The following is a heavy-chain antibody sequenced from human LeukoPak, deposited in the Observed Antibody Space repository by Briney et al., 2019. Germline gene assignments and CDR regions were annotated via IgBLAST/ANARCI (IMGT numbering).Heavy chain of an antibody. D-gene: IGHD6-13*01. V-gene: IGHV3-48*04. CDR3: AREHSSSPNWFDP. CDR1: GFTFSIYS. Sequence: GGSLRLSCAASGFTFSIYSMNWVRQAPGKGREWVSYISSSSSTIYYADSVKGRFTISRDNAKNSLYLQMNSLRGEDTAVYYCAREHSSSPNWFDPWGEAGMVSVCS. J-gene: IGHJ5*02. CDR2: ISSSSSTI.